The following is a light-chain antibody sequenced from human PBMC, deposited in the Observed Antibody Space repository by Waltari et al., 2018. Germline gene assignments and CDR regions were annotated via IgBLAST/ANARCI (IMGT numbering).Light chain of an antibody. CDR1: ENISKY. CDR3: QHYVRLPVT. Sequence: EIVLTQSPGTLSVSPWERATLSCRASENISKYLTWYQQKPGQAPRLLIYAASTRATGIPDRFSGSGFGTDFSLTISSLEPEDFAVYYCQHYVRLPVTFGQGTKVEIK. J-gene: IGKJ1*01. V-gene: IGKV3-20*01. CDR2: AAS.